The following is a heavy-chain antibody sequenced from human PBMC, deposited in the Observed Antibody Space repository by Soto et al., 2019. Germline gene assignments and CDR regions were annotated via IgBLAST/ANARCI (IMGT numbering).Heavy chain of an antibody. CDR2: INPSGGST. J-gene: IGHJ6*02. D-gene: IGHD2-21*02. CDR3: ARDLAYCGGDCSQTYYYYYGMDV. V-gene: IGHV1-46*01. Sequence: GASVKVSCKASGYTFTSYYMHWVRQAPGQGLEWMGIINPSGGSTSYAQKFQGRVTMTRDTSTSTVYMELSSLGSEDTAVYYCARDLAYCGGDCSQTYYYYYGMDVWGQGTTVTVSS. CDR1: GYTFTSYY.